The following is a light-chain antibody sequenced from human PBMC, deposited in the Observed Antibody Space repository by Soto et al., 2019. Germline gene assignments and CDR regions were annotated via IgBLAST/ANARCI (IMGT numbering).Light chain of an antibody. Sequence: DIQLTQSPSFLSASVGDRVTITCRASQSISSWLAWYQQRPGKAPTLLIYAASSLQSGVPSRFRGSGYGTDFALTITSLQPEDFAIYYCQQSYNSPPITFGQGTRLEIK. CDR1: QSISSW. CDR3: QQSYNSPPIT. CDR2: AAS. J-gene: IGKJ5*01. V-gene: IGKV1-39*01.